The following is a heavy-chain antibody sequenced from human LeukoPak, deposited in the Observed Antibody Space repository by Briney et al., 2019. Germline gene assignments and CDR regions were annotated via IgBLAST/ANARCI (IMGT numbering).Heavy chain of an antibody. CDR3: ARSIHSVRYDSSGYYLDY. J-gene: IGHJ4*02. Sequence: SETLSLTCAVYGGSFSGYYWSWIRQPPGKGLEWIGEINHSGSTNYNPSLKSRVTISVDTSKNQFSLKLSSVTAADTAVYYCARSIHSVRYDSSGYYLDYWGQGTLVTVSS. CDR1: GGSFSGYY. D-gene: IGHD3-22*01. V-gene: IGHV4-34*01. CDR2: INHSGST.